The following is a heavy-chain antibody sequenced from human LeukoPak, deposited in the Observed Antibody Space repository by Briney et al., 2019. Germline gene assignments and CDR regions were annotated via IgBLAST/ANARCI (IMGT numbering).Heavy chain of an antibody. CDR2: INHSGST. D-gene: IGHD1-1*01. J-gene: IGHJ4*02. CDR3: ARGHWRGFDY. V-gene: IGHV4-34*01. Sequence: SETLSLTCAVYGGSFSGYYWSWIRQPPGKGLEWIGEINHSGSTNYNPSLKSRVTISVDTSKNQFSLKLGSVTAADTAVYYCARGHWRGFDYWGQGTLVTVSS. CDR1: GGSFSGYY.